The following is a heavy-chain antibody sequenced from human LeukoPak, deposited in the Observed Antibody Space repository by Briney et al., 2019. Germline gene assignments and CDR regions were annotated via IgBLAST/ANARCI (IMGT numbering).Heavy chain of an antibody. J-gene: IGHJ4*02. V-gene: IGHV4-59*01. CDR3: ARGGWYLDY. Sequence: SETLSLTCTVSGGSMTNYFWNWIRQSPGKGLEWIAYIYKNERVKYNPSLKSRVSTSVDTSKNQFSLNLRSVTAADTAVYYCARGGWYLDYWGQGTLVTVSS. D-gene: IGHD6-19*01. CDR1: GGSMTNYF. CDR2: IYKNERV.